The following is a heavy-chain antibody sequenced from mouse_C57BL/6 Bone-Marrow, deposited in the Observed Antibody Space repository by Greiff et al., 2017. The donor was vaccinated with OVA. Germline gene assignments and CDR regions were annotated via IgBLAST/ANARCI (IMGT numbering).Heavy chain of an antibody. Sequence: QVQLQQPGAELVKPGASVKMSCKASGYTFTSYWITWVKQRPGQGLEWIGDIYPGSGSTNYNEKFKSKATLTVDTSSSTAYMQPSSLTSEDSAVYYCARNYGNSWGYYAMDYWGQGTSVTVAS. J-gene: IGHJ4*01. V-gene: IGHV1-55*01. CDR1: GYTFTSYW. D-gene: IGHD2-1*01. CDR2: IYPGSGST. CDR3: ARNYGNSWGYYAMDY.